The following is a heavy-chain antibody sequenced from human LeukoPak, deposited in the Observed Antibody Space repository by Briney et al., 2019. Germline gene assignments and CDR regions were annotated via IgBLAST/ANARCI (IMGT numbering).Heavy chain of an antibody. CDR2: IIPIFGTA. CDR3: ARGVPYSSDQFGRSLDV. Sequence: SVKVSCKASGGTFSSYAISWVRQAPGQGLEWMGGIIPIFGTANYAQKFQGRVTITADESTSTAYMELSSLRSEDTAVYYCARGVPYSSDQFGRSLDVWGQGTTVTVSS. CDR1: GGTFSSYA. V-gene: IGHV1-69*01. D-gene: IGHD3-22*01. J-gene: IGHJ6*02.